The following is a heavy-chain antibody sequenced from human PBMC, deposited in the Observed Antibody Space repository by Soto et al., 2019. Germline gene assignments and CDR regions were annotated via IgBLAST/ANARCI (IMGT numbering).Heavy chain of an antibody. CDR3: AIQYYYGYGSYWSSWFAP. CDR2: FDPEDGET. J-gene: IGHJ5*02. V-gene: IGHV1-24*01. Sequence: PTASVKVSCKVSGYTLTELSMHWVRQAPGKGLEWMGGFDPEDGETIYAQKFQGRVTMTEDTSKDTAYMELSSLRSEDTAVYYCAIQYYYGYGSYWSSWFAPWGQGGLVTVSS. D-gene: IGHD3-10*01. CDR1: GYTLTELS.